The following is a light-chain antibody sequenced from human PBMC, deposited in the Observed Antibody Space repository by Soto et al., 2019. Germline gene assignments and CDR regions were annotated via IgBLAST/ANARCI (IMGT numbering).Light chain of an antibody. CDR1: QYVSSS. V-gene: IGKV1-5*03. J-gene: IGKJ1*01. Sequence: DIQMTQSPSTLSAFVGERVTITCRASQYVSSSLAWYQQKPGKAPKLLIYKTSILESGVPSRFSGSASGTEFALYISSLQPDDFATYWFQQYNTYPWTFGQGTKVEIK. CDR2: KTS. CDR3: QQYNTYPWT.